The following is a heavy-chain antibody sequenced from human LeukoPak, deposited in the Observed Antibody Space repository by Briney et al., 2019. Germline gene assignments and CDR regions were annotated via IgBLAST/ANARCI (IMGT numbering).Heavy chain of an antibody. CDR2: TYYRSKWYN. Sequence: SQTLSLTCAISGDGFSGNSTAYNWIRQSPSRGLEWLGRTYYRSKWYNDYAVSVKSRIIINPDTSKNQLSLQLKSVTPEDTAVYYCARGGQGDGYSADEAFDFWGQGTMVTVSS. V-gene: IGHV6-1*01. CDR1: GDGFSGNSTA. CDR3: ARGGQGDGYSADEAFDF. D-gene: IGHD5-24*01. J-gene: IGHJ3*01.